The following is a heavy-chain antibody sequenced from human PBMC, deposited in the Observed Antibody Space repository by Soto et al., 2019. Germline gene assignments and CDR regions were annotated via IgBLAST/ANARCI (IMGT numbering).Heavy chain of an antibody. J-gene: IGHJ4*02. Sequence: QVQLVQSGAEVKKPGASVRVSCKASGYTFTAYAMDWVRQTPGQRLEWVGWINVGTGDTEYSQQFQGRVNITRDTSARTLYMELSSLRSEDTAVYYCVRDVDTSMSAPLDYWGQGSLVTVSS. CDR1: GYTFTAYA. CDR3: VRDVDTSMSAPLDY. D-gene: IGHD5-18*01. CDR2: INVGTGDT. V-gene: IGHV1-3*01.